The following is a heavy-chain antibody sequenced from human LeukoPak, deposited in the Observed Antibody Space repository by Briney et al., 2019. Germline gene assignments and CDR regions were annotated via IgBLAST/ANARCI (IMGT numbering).Heavy chain of an antibody. CDR3: AKDRALHSTVVTTYAEYFHH. Sequence: SLTVSCKASGGTFSSYAINWVRQAPGQGLEWMGGIIPIFGTTNYAQNFQGRVTLTADESTSTAYMELSSLRSEDTAVYYCAKDRALHSTVVTTYAEYFHHWGQGTLVTVSS. CDR1: GGTFSSYA. J-gene: IGHJ1*01. CDR2: IIPIFGTT. V-gene: IGHV1-69*01. D-gene: IGHD4-23*01.